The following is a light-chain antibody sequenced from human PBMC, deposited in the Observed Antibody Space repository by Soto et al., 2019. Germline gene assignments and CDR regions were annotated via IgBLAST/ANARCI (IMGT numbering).Light chain of an antibody. CDR1: QSVSSS. Sequence: EIVMTQSPATLSVSPWERAKLSCRASQSVSSSLAWYQHKPGQALRLLMYGASTRATGIPARFSGSGSGTEFTLTISSLQSEDFAVYYCQQYNNWPRTFGQGTKVDIK. J-gene: IGKJ1*01. V-gene: IGKV3-15*01. CDR2: GAS. CDR3: QQYNNWPRT.